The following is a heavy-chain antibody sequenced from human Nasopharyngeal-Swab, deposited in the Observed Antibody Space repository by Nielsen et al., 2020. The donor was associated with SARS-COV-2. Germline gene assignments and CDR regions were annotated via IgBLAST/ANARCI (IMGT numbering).Heavy chain of an antibody. CDR2: VFSGVST. CDR1: GLTVSNNY. Sequence: GESLKISCAASGLTVSNNYMTWVRQAPGKGLEWVSIVFSGVSTYYADSVKGRFTISRDNSKNTLYLQMNSLRAEDTAVYYCAKASIVGATDFDYWGQGTLVTVSS. J-gene: IGHJ4*02. CDR3: AKASIVGATDFDY. V-gene: IGHV3-66*02. D-gene: IGHD1-26*01.